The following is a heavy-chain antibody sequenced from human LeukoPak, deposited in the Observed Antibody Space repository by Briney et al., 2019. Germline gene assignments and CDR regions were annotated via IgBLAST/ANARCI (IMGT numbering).Heavy chain of an antibody. J-gene: IGHJ5*02. CDR1: GGSISSYY. CDR2: IYYSGST. D-gene: IGHD1-1*01. V-gene: IGHV4-59*01. Sequence: SETLSLTCTVSGGSISSYYWSWIRQPPGKGLEWIGYIYYSGSTNYNPSLKSRVTISVDTSKNQFSLKLSSVTAADTAVYYRARGGYDCTKWKWFDPWGQGTLVTVSS. CDR3: ARGGYDCTKWKWFDP.